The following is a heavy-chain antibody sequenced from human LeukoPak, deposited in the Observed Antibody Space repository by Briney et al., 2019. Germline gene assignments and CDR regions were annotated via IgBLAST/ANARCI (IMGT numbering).Heavy chain of an antibody. D-gene: IGHD3-22*01. CDR1: GGSISSSSYY. J-gene: IGHJ5*02. CDR3: ARHGQSSGFAEA. CDR2: IYYSGST. V-gene: IGHV4-39*01. Sequence: SETLSLTCTVSGGSISSSSYYWGWIRQPPGKGLEWIGSIYYSGSTYYNPSLKSRVTISVDTSKNQFSLKLSSVTAADTAVYYCARHGQSSGFAEAWGQGTLVTVSS.